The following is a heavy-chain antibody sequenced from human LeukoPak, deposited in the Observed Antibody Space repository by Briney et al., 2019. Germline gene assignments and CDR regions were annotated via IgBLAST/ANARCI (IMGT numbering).Heavy chain of an antibody. J-gene: IGHJ4*02. V-gene: IGHV3-7*01. CDR3: AREGVGARGGGDFDY. D-gene: IGHD1-26*01. Sequence: GGSLRLSCAASGFTFSSYWMSWVRQAPGKGLEWVANIKQDGSEKYYVDSVKGRFTISRDNAKNSLYLQMNSLRAEDTAVYYCAREGVGARGGGDFDYWGQGTLVTVSS. CDR1: GFTFSSYW. CDR2: IKQDGSEK.